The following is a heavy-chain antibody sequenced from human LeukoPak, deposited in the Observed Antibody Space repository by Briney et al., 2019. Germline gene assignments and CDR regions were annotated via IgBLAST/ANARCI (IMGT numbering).Heavy chain of an antibody. J-gene: IGHJ4*02. D-gene: IGHD1-26*01. CDR2: ISYDGSNK. CDR1: GFTFSSYA. Sequence: GGSLRLSCAASGFTFSSYAMHWVRQAPGKGLEWVAVISYDGSNKYYADSVKGRFTISRDNSKNTLYLQMNSLRAEDTAVYYCATNNLGELLTPFDYWGQGTLVTVSS. CDR3: ATNNLGELLTPFDY. V-gene: IGHV3-30-3*01.